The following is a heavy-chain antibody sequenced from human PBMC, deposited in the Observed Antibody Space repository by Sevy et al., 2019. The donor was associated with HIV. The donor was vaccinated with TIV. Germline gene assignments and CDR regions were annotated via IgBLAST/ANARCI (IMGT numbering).Heavy chain of an antibody. CDR3: VRVTPDEDGTTLDS. CDR1: GFIFSNFG. V-gene: IGHV3-33*01. D-gene: IGHD4-4*01. J-gene: IGHJ4*02. Sequence: GGSLRLSCAASGFIFSNFGINWVRQAPGKGLEWVAIIWHDGTKKHYLESVKGRFTISIDNSKNTVYLQMNSLRVEDSGTYYCVRVTPDEDGTTLDSWGLGTLVTVSS. CDR2: IWHDGTKK.